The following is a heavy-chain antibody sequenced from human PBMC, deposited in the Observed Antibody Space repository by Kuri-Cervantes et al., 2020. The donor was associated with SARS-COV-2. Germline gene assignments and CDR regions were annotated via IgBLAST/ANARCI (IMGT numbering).Heavy chain of an antibody. CDR2: ISSYNGNT. J-gene: IGHJ5*02. CDR1: GYTFTSYG. CDR3: ARSNLGLSFDP. V-gene: IGHV1-18*01. Sequence: ASVKVSCKAYGYTFTSYGSSWVRQAPGQGLEWMGWISSYNGNTNYAQKLQGRVTMNTDTSTSTAYMELRSLRTDDTAVYYCARSNLGLSFDPWGQGTLVTVSS. D-gene: IGHD3-16*02.